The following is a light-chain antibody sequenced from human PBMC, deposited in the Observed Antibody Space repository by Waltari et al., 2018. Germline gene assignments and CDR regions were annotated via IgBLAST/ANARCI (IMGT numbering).Light chain of an antibody. J-gene: IGLJ2*01. V-gene: IGLV2-14*01. Sequence: HSALSQPASVSGSPGQSITISCTGTSSDVSGSNCVCWFQQRPGRAPKLMIYDVNKRPSGVSNRFSGSTSGNTASLTISGLQAEDEADYYCSSCTTSNTLLFGGGTKVTVL. CDR1: SSDVSGSNC. CDR3: SSCTTSNTLL. CDR2: DVN.